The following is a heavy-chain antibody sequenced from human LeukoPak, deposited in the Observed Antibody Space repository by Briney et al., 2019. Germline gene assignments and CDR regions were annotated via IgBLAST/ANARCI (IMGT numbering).Heavy chain of an antibody. J-gene: IGHJ3*02. CDR1: GFTFSDYY. D-gene: IGHD1-26*01. CDR3: ARRSGSPPDVFDI. V-gene: IGHV3-11*04. CDR2: ISSSGSTI. Sequence: GGSLSLSCAASGFTFSDYYMSWIRQAPGKGLEWVSYISSSGSTIYYADSVKGRFTISRDNAKNSLYLQMNSLRAEDTAVYYCARRSGSPPDVFDIWGQGTMVTVSS.